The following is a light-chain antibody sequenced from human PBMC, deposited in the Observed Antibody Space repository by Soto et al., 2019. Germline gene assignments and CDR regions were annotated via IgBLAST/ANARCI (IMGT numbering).Light chain of an antibody. V-gene: IGLV1-40*01. Sequence: QSVLTQPPSVSGAPGQRVTISCTGSNSNIGARYDVHWYQHLPGTAPKLLIYGNNNRPSGVPDRFSGSKSGTSASLAITGLQAEDEADYYCQSYDSSLSGSGVFGGGTKLTVL. J-gene: IGLJ2*01. CDR1: NSNIGARYD. CDR3: QSYDSSLSGSGV. CDR2: GNN.